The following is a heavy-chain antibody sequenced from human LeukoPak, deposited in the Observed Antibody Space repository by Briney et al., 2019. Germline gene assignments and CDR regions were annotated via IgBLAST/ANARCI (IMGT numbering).Heavy chain of an antibody. CDR3: AKDQSPIAVAGTLNY. D-gene: IGHD6-19*01. Sequence: GGSLRLSCAASGFTFSSYAMHWVRQAPGKGLEWVAVISYDGSNKHYADSVKGRFTISRDNSKNTLYLQMNSLRAEDTAVYYCAKDQSPIAVAGTLNYWGQGTLVTVSS. CDR2: ISYDGSNK. J-gene: IGHJ4*02. V-gene: IGHV3-30*04. CDR1: GFTFSSYA.